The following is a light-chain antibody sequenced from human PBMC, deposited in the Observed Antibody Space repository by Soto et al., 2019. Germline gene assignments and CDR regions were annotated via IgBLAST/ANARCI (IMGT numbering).Light chain of an antibody. CDR2: GAS. J-gene: IGKJ1*01. CDR1: QSVSSN. Sequence: EIVMTQSPATLSVSPGERATLSCRASQSVSSNLDWYQQKPGQAPRLLIYGASTRATGIPARFSGSGSGTEFTLTISSLQSEDFSFYYCQQYNNWPWTFGQGTKVEIK. CDR3: QQYNNWPWT. V-gene: IGKV3-15*01.